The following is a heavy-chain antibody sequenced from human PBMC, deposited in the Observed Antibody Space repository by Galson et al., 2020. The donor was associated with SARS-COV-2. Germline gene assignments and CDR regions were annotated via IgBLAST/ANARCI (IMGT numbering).Heavy chain of an antibody. CDR3: ARGDMGNDYFDY. Sequence: GGSLRLSCAVSGFTFSNHWMHWVRQAPGKGLVWVSRIYSEGSSKSYADSVKGRFTISGDNAKNTLYLQMNSLRAEDTAVYYCARGDMGNDYFDYWGQGTLVTVSS. CDR1: GFTFSNHW. J-gene: IGHJ4*02. V-gene: IGHV3-74*01. D-gene: IGHD7-27*01. CDR2: IYSEGSSK.